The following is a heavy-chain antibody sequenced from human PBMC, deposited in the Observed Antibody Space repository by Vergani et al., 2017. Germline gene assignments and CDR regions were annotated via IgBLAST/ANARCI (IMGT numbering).Heavy chain of an antibody. V-gene: IGHV4-39*01. Sequence: QLQLQESGPGLVQPSATLSLTCSVSGASIRSSNYSWGWIRQPPGKGLEWIASNYYSGSTYYNPSLKSRVTISVETSKNQFSLKLSSVTAADTAVYFCARHSTVEWLVKLGWIDPWGQGILVTVSS. CDR3: ARHSTVEWLVKLGWIDP. J-gene: IGHJ5*02. CDR2: NYYSGST. CDR1: GASIRSSNYS. D-gene: IGHD6-19*01.